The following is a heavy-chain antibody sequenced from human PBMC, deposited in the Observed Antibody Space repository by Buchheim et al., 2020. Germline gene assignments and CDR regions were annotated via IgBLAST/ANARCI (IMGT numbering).Heavy chain of an antibody. Sequence: QVQLVESGGGVVQPGRSLRLSCAASGFTFSSYAMHWVRQAPGKGLEWVAVISYDGSNKYYADSVKGRFTISRDNSKNTLYLQMNSLRAEDTAVYYCARSHPSYFDYWGQGT. CDR2: ISYDGSNK. CDR3: ARSHPSYFDY. V-gene: IGHV3-30*04. J-gene: IGHJ4*02. CDR1: GFTFSSYA.